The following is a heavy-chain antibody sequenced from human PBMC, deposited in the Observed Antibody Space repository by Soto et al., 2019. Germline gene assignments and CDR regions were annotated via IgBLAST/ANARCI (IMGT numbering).Heavy chain of an antibody. Sequence: ASVKVSCKASGYTFTGYYMHWVRQAPGQGLEGMGWINPNSGGTNYAQKFQGRVTMTRDTSISTAYMELSRLRSDDTAVYYCARDRGYCSSTSCYRAYYYYYGMDVRGPGPTMTF. D-gene: IGHD2-2*01. CDR1: GYTFTGYY. CDR3: ARDRGYCSSTSCYRAYYYYYGMDV. CDR2: INPNSGGT. V-gene: IGHV1-2*02. J-gene: IGHJ6*02.